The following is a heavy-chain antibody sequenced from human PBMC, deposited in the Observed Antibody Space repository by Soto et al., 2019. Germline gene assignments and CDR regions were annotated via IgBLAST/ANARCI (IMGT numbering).Heavy chain of an antibody. J-gene: IGHJ3*02. CDR2: VYHTGST. CDR1: GGSISSAGSC. CDR3: ASGGGYNILTTYPEAFEI. V-gene: IGHV4-30-2*01. D-gene: IGHD3-9*01. Sequence: QLQLQESGSGLVKPSQTLSLSCAVSGGSISSAGSCWSWIRQPPGKGLEWIGYVYHTGSTKYNPSPTSRVTIAQDRSTNQFSLKLTSLTAADTAVYYCASGGGYNILTTYPEAFEIWGQGTMVTVSS.